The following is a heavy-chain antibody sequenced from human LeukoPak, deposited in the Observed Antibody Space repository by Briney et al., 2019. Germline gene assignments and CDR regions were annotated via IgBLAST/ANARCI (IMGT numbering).Heavy chain of an antibody. V-gene: IGHV3-7*01. D-gene: IGHD4-17*01. J-gene: IGHJ4*02. CDR2: IKHDGSEK. CDR1: GLTFSNYW. CDR3: ARAAYGDLN. Sequence: PGGSLRLSCAASGLTFSNYWMSWVRQGPGKGLEWVANIKHDGSEKYYIDSVKGRFTISRDNSKNSLYLQMNSLRAEDTAVYYCARAAYGDLNWGQGTLVTVSS.